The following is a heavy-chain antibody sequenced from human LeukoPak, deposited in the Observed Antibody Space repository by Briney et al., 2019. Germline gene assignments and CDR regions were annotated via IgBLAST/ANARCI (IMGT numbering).Heavy chain of an antibody. Sequence: SETLSLTCTVSGGSISSYYWSWIRQPPGEGLEWIGYIYYSGSTNYNPSLKSRVTISVDTSKNQFYLKLSSVTAADTAVYYCARGYNYDFWSGYYYYYYGMDVWGQGTTVTVSS. CDR2: IYYSGST. D-gene: IGHD3-3*01. CDR3: ARGYNYDFWSGYYYYYYGMDV. CDR1: GGSISSYY. V-gene: IGHV4-59*01. J-gene: IGHJ6*02.